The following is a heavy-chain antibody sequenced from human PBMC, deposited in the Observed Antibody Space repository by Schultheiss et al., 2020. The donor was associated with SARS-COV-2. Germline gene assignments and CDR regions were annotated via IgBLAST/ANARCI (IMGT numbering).Heavy chain of an antibody. CDR2: ISQTEGT. D-gene: IGHD5-18*01. Sequence: SETLSLTCAVYGGSFSGYYWSWIRQPPGKGLEWIGEISQTEGTSYNPSLRSRVTISEDTSRNQFSLRVRSVTAADTAVYYCVRGLDRAKLGYWGQGTLVTVSS. J-gene: IGHJ4*02. V-gene: IGHV4-34*01. CDR3: VRGLDRAKLGY. CDR1: GGSFSGYY.